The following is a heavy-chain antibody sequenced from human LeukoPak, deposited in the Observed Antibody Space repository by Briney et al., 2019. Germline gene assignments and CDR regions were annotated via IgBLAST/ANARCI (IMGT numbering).Heavy chain of an antibody. CDR3: ARGGTPYYNWFDP. D-gene: IGHD2-15*01. CDR1: GYSFTSYW. J-gene: IGHJ5*02. V-gene: IGHV5-51*01. Sequence: LGESLKISCKGSGYSFTSYWIGWVRQMPGKGLEWMGIIYPGDSDTRYSPSFQGQVTISADESISTAYLQWSSLKASDTAMYYCARGGTPYYNWFDPWGQGTLVTVSS. CDR2: IYPGDSDT.